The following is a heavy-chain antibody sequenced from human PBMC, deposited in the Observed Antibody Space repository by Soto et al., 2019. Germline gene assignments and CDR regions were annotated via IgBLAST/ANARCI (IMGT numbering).Heavy chain of an antibody. CDR3: ARSYYDSTGFAVDP. CDR2: MYFGGSI. J-gene: IGHJ5*02. V-gene: IGHV4-59*02. Sequence: QMQLQASGPGLVKPSETLSLTCNVSGASVSHGYWSWIRQPPGKGLEWLGFMYFGGSINYNPSLTSQATISVESSRNLFSMKLTSVTSSDTAVYYCARSYYDSTGFAVDPWGQGTLVTVSS. CDR1: GASVSHGY. D-gene: IGHD3-22*01.